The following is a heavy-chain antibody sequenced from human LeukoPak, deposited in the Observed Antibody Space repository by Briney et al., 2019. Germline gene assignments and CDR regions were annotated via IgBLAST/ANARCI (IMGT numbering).Heavy chain of an antibody. CDR2: IYYSGST. CDR1: GGSISNYY. V-gene: IGHV4-59*01. D-gene: IGHD6-6*01. Sequence: PSETLSLTCTVSGGSISNYYWCWIRQPPGKGLEWICYIYYSGSTNYNASLKSRVTISLDTSKNQFSLKLSSVTAANTAVYYCARAGQFISARPITFDYWGQGSLVTVSS. CDR3: ARAGQFISARPITFDY. J-gene: IGHJ4*02.